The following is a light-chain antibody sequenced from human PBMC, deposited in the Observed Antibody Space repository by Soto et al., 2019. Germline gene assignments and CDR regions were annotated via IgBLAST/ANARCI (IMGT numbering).Light chain of an antibody. Sequence: QSALTQPASVSGSPGQSITISCTGTSSDVGGYNYVSWYQQHPGKAPKLIIYEVSNRPSGVSNRFSGSKSDNTASLTISALQAEDEADYYCSSYTSSNTYVFGTGTKLTVL. J-gene: IGLJ1*01. CDR1: SSDVGGYNY. CDR2: EVS. CDR3: SSYTSSNTYV. V-gene: IGLV2-14*01.